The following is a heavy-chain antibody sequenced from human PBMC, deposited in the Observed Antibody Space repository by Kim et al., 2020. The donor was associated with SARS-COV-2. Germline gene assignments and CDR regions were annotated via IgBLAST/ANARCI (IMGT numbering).Heavy chain of an antibody. V-gene: IGHV3-9*01. CDR3: AKDIEAAGVMGKLYSSSWYVYYYYGMDV. CDR2: ISWNSGSI. D-gene: IGHD6-13*01. J-gene: IGHJ6*02. Sequence: GGSLRLSCAASGFTFDDYAMHWVRQAPGKGLEWVSGISWNSGSIGYADSVKGRFTISRDNAKNSLYLQMNSLRAEDTALYYCAKDIEAAGVMGKLYSSSWYVYYYYGMDVWGQGTTVTVSS. CDR1: GFTFDDYA.